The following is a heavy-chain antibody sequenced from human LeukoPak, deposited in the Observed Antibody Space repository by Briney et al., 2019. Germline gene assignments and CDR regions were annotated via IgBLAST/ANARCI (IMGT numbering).Heavy chain of an antibody. Sequence: GGSLRLSCAASGFTFSSYWMSWVRQAPGKGLEWVANIKQDGSGKYYVDSVKGRFTISRDNAKNSLYLQMNSLRAEDTAVYYCARVSSSWYKGSIDYWGQGTLVTVSS. CDR2: IKQDGSGK. CDR3: ARVSSSWYKGSIDY. CDR1: GFTFSSYW. D-gene: IGHD6-13*01. J-gene: IGHJ4*02. V-gene: IGHV3-7*03.